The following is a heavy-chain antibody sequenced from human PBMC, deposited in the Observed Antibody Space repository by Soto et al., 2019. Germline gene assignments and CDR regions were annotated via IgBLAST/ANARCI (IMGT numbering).Heavy chain of an antibody. V-gene: IGHV4-59*08. CDR3: ARSGDYTNYYYYHMAV. J-gene: IGHJ6*03. Sequence: SETLSLTCTVSGDSISNYYWSWVRQSPGMGLEWIGYIYYSGLTKYNPSLKSRVTISVGTSKNQFSLRLSSVTAADSAVYYCARSGDYTNYYYYHMAVWGKGTTVTVSS. CDR1: GDSISNYY. CDR2: IYYSGLT. D-gene: IGHD4-17*01.